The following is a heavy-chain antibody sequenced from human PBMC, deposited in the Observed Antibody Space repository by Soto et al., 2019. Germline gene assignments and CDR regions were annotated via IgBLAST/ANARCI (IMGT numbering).Heavy chain of an antibody. V-gene: IGHV3-30-3*01. D-gene: IGHD6-13*01. CDR1: GFTFSNYA. Sequence: QVQLVESGGGVVQPGRSLRLSCAASGFTFSNYAMHWVRQAPGRGLEWVAVISYDGSNNYYADFVKGRFTISRDNSKNTLYLQMNSLRAEDTAIYFCARESIPAAGTNWADNIFDPWGQGTLVTVSS. J-gene: IGHJ5*02. CDR2: ISYDGSNN. CDR3: ARESIPAAGTNWADNIFDP.